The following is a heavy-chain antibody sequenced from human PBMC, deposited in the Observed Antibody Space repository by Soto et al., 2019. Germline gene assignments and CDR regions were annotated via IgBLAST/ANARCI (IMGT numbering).Heavy chain of an antibody. Sequence: ASVKVSCKASGYTFTSYGISWVRQAPGQGLEWMGWISAYSGNTNYAQKLQGRVTMTTDTSTSTAYMELRSLRSDDTAVYYCARDCSSTSCVRIWFDPWGKGTLVTVSS. CDR1: GYTFTSYG. CDR3: ARDCSSTSCVRIWFDP. D-gene: IGHD2-2*01. CDR2: ISAYSGNT. V-gene: IGHV1-18*01. J-gene: IGHJ5*02.